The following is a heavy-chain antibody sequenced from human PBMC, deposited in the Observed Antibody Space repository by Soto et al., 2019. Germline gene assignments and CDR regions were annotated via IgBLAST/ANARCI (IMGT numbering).Heavy chain of an antibody. J-gene: IGHJ6*02. V-gene: IGHV1-69*18. CDR3: ALGGDSSSLRAFYSYGFDV. CDR1: GGTFNTYS. Sequence: QVQLVQSGAEVKKPGSSVKVSCKASGGTFNTYSFGWLRQAPGQGLQWMGSIIPFIGAPNYAQNFQDRVTITADESTTTAYMELSGLKSEDTAVYFCALGGDSSSLRAFYSYGFDVWGQGTSVTVSS. CDR2: IIPFIGAP. D-gene: IGHD6-6*01.